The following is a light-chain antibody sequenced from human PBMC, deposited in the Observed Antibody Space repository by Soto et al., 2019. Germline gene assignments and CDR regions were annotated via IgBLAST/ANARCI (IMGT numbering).Light chain of an antibody. V-gene: IGKV3-15*01. J-gene: IGKJ1*01. CDR1: QSVSSN. CDR3: QQYGSSPP. Sequence: EIVITQSPATLSVSPGERATLSCRASQSVSSNLAWYQQKPGQAPRLLIYGASTRATGIPARFSGSGSGTEFTLTISSLQSEDFAVDYCQQYGSSPPFGQGTKVDIK. CDR2: GAS.